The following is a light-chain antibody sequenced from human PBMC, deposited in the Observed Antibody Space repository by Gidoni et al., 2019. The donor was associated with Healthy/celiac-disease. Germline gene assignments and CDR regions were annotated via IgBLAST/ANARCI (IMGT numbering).Light chain of an antibody. V-gene: IGLV3-1*01. CDR2: QDS. CDR1: KLGEKY. J-gene: IGLJ2*01. Sequence: SSELTQPPSVSVSPGQTASITCSGDKLGEKYACWYQQKPGQSPVLVIYQDSKRPSGIPERFSGSNSGNTATLTISGTQAMDEADYYCQAWDSSTAVVGGGTKLTVL. CDR3: QAWDSSTAV.